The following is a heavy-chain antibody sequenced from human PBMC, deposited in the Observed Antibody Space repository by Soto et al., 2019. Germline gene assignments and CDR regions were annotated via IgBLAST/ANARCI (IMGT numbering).Heavy chain of an antibody. J-gene: IGHJ4*02. D-gene: IGHD6-19*01. Sequence: ASVKVSCKASGYTFTSYAMHWVRQAPGQRLEWMGWINAGNGNTKYSQKFQGRVTITRDTSASTAYMERSSLRSEDTAVYYCARGVAGTGRDYWGQGTLVTVSS. CDR2: INAGNGNT. CDR1: GYTFTSYA. CDR3: ARGVAGTGRDY. V-gene: IGHV1-3*01.